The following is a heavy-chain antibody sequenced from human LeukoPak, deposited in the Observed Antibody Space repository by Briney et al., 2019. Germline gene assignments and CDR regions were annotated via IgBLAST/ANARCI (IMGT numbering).Heavy chain of an antibody. D-gene: IGHD3-22*01. J-gene: IGHJ4*02. CDR2: ISGSGTTT. V-gene: IGHV3-23*01. CDR1: GFTFSSNA. Sequence: PGGSLRLSCAASGFTFSSNAVSWVRQAPGKGLEWVSAISGSGTTTYYADSVKGRFTISRDNSKNTLYLQMNGLRAEGTAVYYCAKEVYDPSGYYYAIFHYWGQGTLVTVSS. CDR3: AKEVYDPSGYYYAIFHY.